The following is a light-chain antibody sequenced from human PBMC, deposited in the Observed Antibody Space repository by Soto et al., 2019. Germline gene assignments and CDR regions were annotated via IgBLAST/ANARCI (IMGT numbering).Light chain of an antibody. V-gene: IGKV1-5*01. CDR2: DAS. J-gene: IGKJ1*01. Sequence: DIQMTQSPSTLSASIGDRVTITCRASESIRTWLAWYQHKPGKAPKFLIYDASTLESGVPSRFSGSGSGTDFTLTISSLQPDDFATYYCQQYNSYSEAFGQGTKVDIK. CDR1: ESIRTW. CDR3: QQYNSYSEA.